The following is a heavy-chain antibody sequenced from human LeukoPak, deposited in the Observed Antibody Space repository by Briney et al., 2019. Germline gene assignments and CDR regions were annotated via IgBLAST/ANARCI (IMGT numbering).Heavy chain of an antibody. CDR2: IYYSGST. CDR3: ARDLWVYSSGWYKD. J-gene: IGHJ4*02. D-gene: IGHD6-19*01. V-gene: IGHV4-39*07. CDR1: GGSISSSSYY. Sequence: SETLSLTCTVSGGSISSSSYYWGWIRQPPGKGLEWIGSIYYSGSTYYNPSLKSRVTISVDTSKNQFSLKLSSVTAADTAVYYCARDLWVYSSGWYKDWGQGTLVTVSS.